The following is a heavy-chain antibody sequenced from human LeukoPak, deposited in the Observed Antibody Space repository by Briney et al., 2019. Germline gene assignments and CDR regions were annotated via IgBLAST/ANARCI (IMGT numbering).Heavy chain of an antibody. J-gene: IGHJ2*01. Sequence: SETLSLTCTVSGGSISSSSYYWGWIRQPPGKGPEWIGNIYYSRSTHYSPSLKSRVTISVDTSKNQFSLKLSSVTAADTAVYYCARGLSMIVVVVHDWYFDLWGRGTLVTVSS. CDR2: IYYSRST. V-gene: IGHV4-39*01. CDR3: ARGLSMIVVVVHDWYFDL. CDR1: GGSISSSSYY. D-gene: IGHD3-22*01.